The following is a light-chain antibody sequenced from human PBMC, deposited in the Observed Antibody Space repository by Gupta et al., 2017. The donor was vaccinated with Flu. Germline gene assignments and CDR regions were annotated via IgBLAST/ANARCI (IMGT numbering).Light chain of an antibody. Sequence: SYVLTQPPSVSVAPGRAARITCGRYNIGSKSVHWYQLRPGQAPVLVIDYDSDRPSGIPERFSGYNSGNKATRTISGVGAEDEADDYCQVWESDTDQYVFGTGTKVTVL. V-gene: IGLV3-21*01. CDR1: NIGSKS. CDR2: YDS. CDR3: QVWESDTDQYV. J-gene: IGLJ1*01.